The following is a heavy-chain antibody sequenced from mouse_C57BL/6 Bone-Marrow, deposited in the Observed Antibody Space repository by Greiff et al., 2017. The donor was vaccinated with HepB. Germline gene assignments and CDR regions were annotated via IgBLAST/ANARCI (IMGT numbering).Heavy chain of an antibody. V-gene: IGHV5-4*01. D-gene: IGHD1-1*01. CDR3: AREIYYYSY. Sequence: EVKLVESGGGLVKPGGSLKLSCAASGFTFSSYAMSWVRQTPEKRLEWVATISDGGSYTYYPDNVKGRFTISRDNAKNNLYLQMSHLKSEDTAMYYCAREIYYYSYWGQGTLVTVSA. CDR1: GFTFSSYA. CDR2: ISDGGSYT. J-gene: IGHJ3*01.